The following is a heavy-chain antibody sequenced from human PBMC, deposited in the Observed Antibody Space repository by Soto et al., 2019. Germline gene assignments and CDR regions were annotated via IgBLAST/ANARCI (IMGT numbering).Heavy chain of an antibody. CDR3: ARASSSPYSRPYNWFDP. Sequence: SETLSLTCTVSGGSISSYYWSWIRQPPGEGLEWIGYIYYSGSTNYNPSLKSRVTISVDTSKNQFSLKLSSVTAADTAVYYCARASSSPYSRPYNWFDPWGQGTLVTVSS. D-gene: IGHD6-13*01. V-gene: IGHV4-59*08. CDR2: IYYSGST. CDR1: GGSISSYY. J-gene: IGHJ5*02.